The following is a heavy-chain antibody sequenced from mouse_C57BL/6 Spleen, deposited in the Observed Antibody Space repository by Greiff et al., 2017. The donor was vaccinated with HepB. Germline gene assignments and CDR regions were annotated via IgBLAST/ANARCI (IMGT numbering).Heavy chain of an antibody. V-gene: IGHV1-85*01. CDR1: GYTFTSYD. Sequence: VQLQQSGPELVKPGASVKLSCKASGYTFTSYDINWVKQRPGQGLEWIGWIAPRDGSTKYNEKFTGKATWTVDTTSSTAYMELHSLTSEDSAVYFCARYSSYYFDYWGQGTTLTVSS. CDR2: IAPRDGST. D-gene: IGHD1-1*01. J-gene: IGHJ2*01. CDR3: ARYSSYYFDY.